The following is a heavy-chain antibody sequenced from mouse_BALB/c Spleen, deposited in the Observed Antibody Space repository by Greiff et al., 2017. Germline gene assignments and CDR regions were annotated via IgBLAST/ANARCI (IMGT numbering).Heavy chain of an antibody. J-gene: IGHJ4*01. CDR2: IYPGNSDT. CDR3: TGGNYVDYYYAMDY. V-gene: IGHV1-5*01. CDR1: GYTFTSYW. Sequence: SGTVLARPGASVKMSCKASGYTFTSYWMHWVKQRPGQGLEWIGAIYPGNSDTSYNQKFKGKAKLTAVTSTSTAYMELSSLTNEDSAVYYCTGGNYVDYYYAMDYWGQGTSVTVSS. D-gene: IGHD2-1*01.